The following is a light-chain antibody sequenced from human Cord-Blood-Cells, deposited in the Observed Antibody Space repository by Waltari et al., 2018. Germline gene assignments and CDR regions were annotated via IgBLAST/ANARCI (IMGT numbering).Light chain of an antibody. Sequence: QSALTQPASVSGYPGQSLTISCTGTSRDVRGYTYVTWYQQHPCKAPKLIVYDVSNRPSGVSKRFSGSKSGNTASLTISGLQAEDEADYYCSSYTSSSIYVVFGGGTKLTVL. CDR2: DVS. CDR1: SRDVRGYTY. CDR3: SSYTSSSIYVV. J-gene: IGLJ2*01. V-gene: IGLV2-14*01.